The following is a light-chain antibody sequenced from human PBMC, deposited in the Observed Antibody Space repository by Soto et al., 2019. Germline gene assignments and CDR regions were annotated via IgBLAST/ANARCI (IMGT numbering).Light chain of an antibody. Sequence: EIVLTQSPGTLSLSPGERATLSCRASQSVSNYLAWYQRKPGQAPRLLIYGASSRATGIPDRFSGSGSGTDFTINISRLEPEDFAVYYCHQYGGSPQTFGQGTKVEIK. CDR1: QSVSNY. V-gene: IGKV3-20*01. CDR3: HQYGGSPQT. CDR2: GAS. J-gene: IGKJ1*01.